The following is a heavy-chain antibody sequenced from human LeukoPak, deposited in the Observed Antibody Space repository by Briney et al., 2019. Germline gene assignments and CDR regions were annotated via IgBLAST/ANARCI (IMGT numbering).Heavy chain of an antibody. D-gene: IGHD6-6*01. CDR3: AKASSIAAPYFDY. J-gene: IGHJ4*02. Sequence: PGGSLRLSCAASEFTFSSYGMHWVRQAPGKGLEWVSGISGSGDTTYYADSVKARFTISRDNSKNTLYLQMNSLRAEDTAVYYCAKASSIAAPYFDYWGQGTLVTVSS. CDR2: ISGSGDTT. CDR1: EFTFSSYG. V-gene: IGHV3-23*01.